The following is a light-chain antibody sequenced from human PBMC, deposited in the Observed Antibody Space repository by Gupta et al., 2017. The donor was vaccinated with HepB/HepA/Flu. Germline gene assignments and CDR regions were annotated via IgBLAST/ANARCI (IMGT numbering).Light chain of an antibody. CDR2: KAS. V-gene: IGKV1-5*03. J-gene: IGKJ1*01. CDR1: QSIRSW. Sequence: DIQMTQSPSTLSASVGERVTITCRASQSIRSWLAWYQQKPGKAPKLLIYKASNLDSGVPSRFSGGGSGTEFTLTISSRQPDDFATYYCHQYNSFSAWTFGQGTKVEIK. CDR3: HQYNSFSAWT.